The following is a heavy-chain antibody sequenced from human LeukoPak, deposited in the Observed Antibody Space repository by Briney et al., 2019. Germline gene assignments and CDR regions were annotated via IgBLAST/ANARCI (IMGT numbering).Heavy chain of an antibody. CDR2: IYAGGST. CDR1: GFTVTSNY. J-gene: IGHJ4*02. Sequence: GESLRLSCAISGFTVTSNYMSWVRQAPGKGLEWVSVIYAGGSTYYGDSVKGRFTISRDNSKNTLHLQMNSLRPEDTAVYYCARGGGAYCGGDCYRNFDYWGQGALVTVAS. D-gene: IGHD2-21*02. CDR3: ARGGGAYCGGDCYRNFDY. V-gene: IGHV3-66*02.